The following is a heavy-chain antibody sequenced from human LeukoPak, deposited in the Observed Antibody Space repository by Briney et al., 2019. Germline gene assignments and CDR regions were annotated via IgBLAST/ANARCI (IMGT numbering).Heavy chain of an antibody. D-gene: IGHD1-26*01. CDR2: IYYSGST. Sequence: PSETLSLTCTVSGGSISSSRYYWGWIRQPPGKGLEWIGSIYYSGSTYYNPSLKSRVTISVDTSKNQFSLKLSSVTAADTAVYYCARHPSDGATAYFDYWGQGTLVTVSS. J-gene: IGHJ4*02. V-gene: IGHV4-39*01. CDR3: ARHPSDGATAYFDY. CDR1: GGSISSSRYY.